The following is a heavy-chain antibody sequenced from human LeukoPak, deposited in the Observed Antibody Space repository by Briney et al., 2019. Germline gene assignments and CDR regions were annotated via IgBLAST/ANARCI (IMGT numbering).Heavy chain of an antibody. V-gene: IGHV1-69*05. CDR1: GGTFSSYA. J-gene: IGHJ5*02. CDR2: IIPIFGTA. Sequence: SVKVSCKASGGTFSSYAISWVRQAPGQGLGWMGGIIPIFGTANYAQKFQGRVTITTDESTSTAYMELSSLRSEDTAVYYCARLREEWFDPWGQGTLVTVSS. D-gene: IGHD1-26*01. CDR3: ARLREEWFDP.